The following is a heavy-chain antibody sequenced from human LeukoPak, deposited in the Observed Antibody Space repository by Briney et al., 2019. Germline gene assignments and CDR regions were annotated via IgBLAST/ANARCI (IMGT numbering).Heavy chain of an antibody. J-gene: IGHJ4*02. D-gene: IGHD3-10*01. CDR2: INHSGST. V-gene: IGHV4-34*01. CDR3: ARGVDYYGV. CDR1: GGSFSGYY. Sequence: SETLSLTCAVYGGSFSGYYWSWIRQPPGKGLEWIGEINHSGSTNYNPSLRSRVTISVDTSKNQFSLKLSSVTAADTAVYYCARGVDYYGVWGQGTLVTVSS.